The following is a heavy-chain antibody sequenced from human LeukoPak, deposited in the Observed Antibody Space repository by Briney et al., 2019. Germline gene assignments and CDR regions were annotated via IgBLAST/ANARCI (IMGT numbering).Heavy chain of an antibody. CDR1: GASISSAY. V-gene: IGHV4-59*08. CDR2: IHYSGST. CDR3: ARSYSSGWFYFDD. J-gene: IGHJ4*02. Sequence: PSETLSLTCTVSGASISSAYWSWVRRPPEKGLEWIGYIHYSGSTTYNPSLKSRVTMSVDTSKNQFSLKLTSVTAADTGVFYCARSYSSGWFYFDDWGQGTLVTVSS. D-gene: IGHD6-19*01.